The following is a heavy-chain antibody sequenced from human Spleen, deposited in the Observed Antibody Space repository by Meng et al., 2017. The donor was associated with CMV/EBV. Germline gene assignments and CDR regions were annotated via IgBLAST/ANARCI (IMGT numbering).Heavy chain of an antibody. CDR3: AREGRFLEWLSFDS. CDR1: SDSISSNW. J-gene: IGHJ4*02. D-gene: IGHD3-3*01. V-gene: IGHV4-4*02. CDR2: INHSGST. Sequence: QVQLQESGPGLVKPSGTLSLTCSVSSDSISSNWWNWVRQPPGKGLEWIGEINHSGSTNYNPSLKSRVTMSVDKSKNQFSLNLNSVTAADTAVYYCAREGRFLEWLSFDSWGQGTLVTVSS.